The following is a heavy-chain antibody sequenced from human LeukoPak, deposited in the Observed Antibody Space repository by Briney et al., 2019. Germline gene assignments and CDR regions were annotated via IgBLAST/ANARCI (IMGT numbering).Heavy chain of an antibody. V-gene: IGHV1-24*01. D-gene: IGHD5-12*01. J-gene: IGHJ4*02. Sequence: GASVKVSCKVSGYTLTELSMHWVRQAPGKGLEWMGGFDPEDGETIYAQKFQGRVTMTEDTSTDTAYMELSSLGSEDTAVYYCATAQVDIVATAPAYWGQGTLVTVSS. CDR1: GYTLTELS. CDR3: ATAQVDIVATAPAY. CDR2: FDPEDGET.